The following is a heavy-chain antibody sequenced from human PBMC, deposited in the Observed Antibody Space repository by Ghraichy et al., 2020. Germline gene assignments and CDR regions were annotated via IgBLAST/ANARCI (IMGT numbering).Heavy chain of an antibody. CDR1: GFTFSSYA. CDR2: LTGSGYST. D-gene: IGHD6-13*01. Sequence: GGSLRLSCAASGFTFSSYAMSWVRQAPGKGLGWVSALTGSGYSTYYADSVKGRFTISRDNSKNTLYLHMNSLRADDTAIYYCVKTQWGDSSSWYGSPVDFWSQGTLVTVSS. V-gene: IGHV3-23*01. J-gene: IGHJ4*02. CDR3: VKTQWGDSSSWYGSPVDF.